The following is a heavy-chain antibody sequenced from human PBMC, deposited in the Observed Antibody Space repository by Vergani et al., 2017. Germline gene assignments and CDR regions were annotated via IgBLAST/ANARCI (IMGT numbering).Heavy chain of an antibody. CDR1: GFTFSSYS. Sequence: EVQLVESGGGLVKPGGSRRLSCAASGFTFSSYSMNWVRQAPGRGREWVSSISSSSSYIYYADSVKGRFTISRDNAKNSLYLQMNSLRAEDTAVYYCARDLEAPIPWLRIDYYYYGMDVWGQGTTVTVSS. J-gene: IGHJ6*02. CDR3: ARDLEAPIPWLRIDYYYYGMDV. D-gene: IGHD5-12*01. CDR2: ISSSSSYI. V-gene: IGHV3-21*01.